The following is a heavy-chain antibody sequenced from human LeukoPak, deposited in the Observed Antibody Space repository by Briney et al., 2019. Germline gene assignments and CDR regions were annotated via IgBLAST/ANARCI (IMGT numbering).Heavy chain of an antibody. J-gene: IGHJ4*02. CDR2: IIPIFDTA. CDR3: ASYLHGRAAIPFDY. CDR1: GGTFSSYA. Sequence: SVKVSCKASGGTFSSYAISWVRQAPGQGLEWMGGIIPIFDTANYVQKFQGRVTINTDESTSTAYMELSSLRSEDTAVYYCASYLHGRAAIPFDYWGQGTLVTVSS. V-gene: IGHV1-69*05. D-gene: IGHD2-2*02.